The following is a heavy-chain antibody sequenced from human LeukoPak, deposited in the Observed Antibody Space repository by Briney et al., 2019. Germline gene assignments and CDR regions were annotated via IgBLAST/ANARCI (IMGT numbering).Heavy chain of an antibody. CDR2: IRYDGGNK. J-gene: IGHJ4*02. Sequence: GGSLRLSRAASGFTFSSYGMNWVRQAPGKGLEWVAFIRYDGGNKYYADSVKGRFTISRDSSKNTLYLQMSSLRADDTAVYYCAKGEADLDYWGQGTLVTVSS. CDR1: GFTFSSYG. D-gene: IGHD1-26*01. V-gene: IGHV3-30*02. CDR3: AKGEADLDY.